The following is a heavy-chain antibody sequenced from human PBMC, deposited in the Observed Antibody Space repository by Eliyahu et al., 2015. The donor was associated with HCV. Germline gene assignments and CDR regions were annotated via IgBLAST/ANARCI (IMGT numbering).Heavy chain of an antibody. CDR3: ARPNRHPYWYSTMDV. D-gene: IGHD2-15*01. J-gene: IGHJ6*02. CDR2: LCDRSSYI. CDR1: XFTFSYYS. Sequence: EVQLVESGGGLVKPGGSLRLSCAASXFTFSYYSMSWVRQAPGKGLEWVAFLCDRSSYIYYANSVKGRFTISRDNAKNSLYLQMNSLRAEDTAVYYCARPNRHPYWYSTMDVWGQGTTVTVSS. V-gene: IGHV3-21*02.